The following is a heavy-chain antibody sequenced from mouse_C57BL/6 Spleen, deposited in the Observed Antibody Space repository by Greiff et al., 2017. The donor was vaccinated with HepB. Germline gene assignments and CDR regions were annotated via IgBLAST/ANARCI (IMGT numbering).Heavy chain of an antibody. CDR1: GFSLSTSGMG. J-gene: IGHJ4*01. CDR2: IYWDDDK. V-gene: IGHV8-12*01. Sequence: QVTLKESGPGILQSSQTLSLTCSFSGFSLSTSGMGVSWIRQPSGKGLEWLAHIYWDDDKRYNPSLKSRLTISTDTSRNQVFLKITSVDTADTATYYCARSEGLRRREDYAMDYWGQGTSVTVSS. D-gene: IGHD2-4*01. CDR3: ARSEGLRRREDYAMDY.